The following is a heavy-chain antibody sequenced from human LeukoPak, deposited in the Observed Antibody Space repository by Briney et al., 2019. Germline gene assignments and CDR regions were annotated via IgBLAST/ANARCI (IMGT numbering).Heavy chain of an antibody. J-gene: IGHJ4*02. CDR3: ARDHYYDYVWGSYPGRTNFDY. D-gene: IGHD3-16*02. CDR1: GFTFSSYS. Sequence: GGSLRLSCAASGFTFSSYSMNWVRPAPGEGREWVSSISSSSSYIYYADSVKGRFTISRDKAKNSLYLQMNSLRAEDTAVYYCARDHYYDYVWGSYPGRTNFDYWGQGTLVTVSS. V-gene: IGHV3-21*01. CDR2: ISSSSSYI.